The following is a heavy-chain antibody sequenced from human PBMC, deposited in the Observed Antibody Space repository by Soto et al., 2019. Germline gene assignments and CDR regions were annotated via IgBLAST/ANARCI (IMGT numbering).Heavy chain of an antibody. V-gene: IGHV3-30*18. CDR3: AKDTELGYSSGWYFFPAFDY. CDR1: GFTFSSYG. J-gene: IGHJ4*02. CDR2: ISYDGSNK. D-gene: IGHD6-19*01. Sequence: GGSLRLSCAASGFTFSSYGMHWVRQAPGKGLEWVAVISYDGSNKYYADSVKGRFTISRDNSKNTLYLQMNSLRAEDTAVYYCAKDTELGYSSGWYFFPAFDYWGQGTLVTVSS.